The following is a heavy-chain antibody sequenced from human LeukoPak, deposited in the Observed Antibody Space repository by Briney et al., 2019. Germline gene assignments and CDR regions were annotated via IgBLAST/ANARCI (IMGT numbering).Heavy chain of an antibody. J-gene: IGHJ3*02. Sequence: GGSLRLSCAASGFTFSSYAMNWVRQAPGKGLEWVSGISGSGASTNSADSVKGRFTISRDNSKNTLFLQMNSLRVEDTAVYYCARDVGLWDIVVVPAARDAFDIWGQGTMVTVSS. CDR3: ARDVGLWDIVVVPAARDAFDI. V-gene: IGHV3-23*01. D-gene: IGHD2-2*01. CDR2: ISGSGAST. CDR1: GFTFSSYA.